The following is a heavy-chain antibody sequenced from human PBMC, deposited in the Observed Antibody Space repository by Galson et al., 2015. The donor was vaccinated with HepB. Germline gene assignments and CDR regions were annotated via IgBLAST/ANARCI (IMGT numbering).Heavy chain of an antibody. V-gene: IGHV3-23*01. D-gene: IGHD5-24*01. Sequence: SLRLSCAASGFTFSTYAMSWVRQAPGKGLEWVSSISGGGRGTSYADSVKGRFAISRDNSRNTLYLQMNSLTAEDTAIYYCAKQDEYYFAYWGQGVLVTV. J-gene: IGHJ4*02. CDR1: GFTFSTYA. CDR2: ISGGGRGT. CDR3: AKQDEYYFAY.